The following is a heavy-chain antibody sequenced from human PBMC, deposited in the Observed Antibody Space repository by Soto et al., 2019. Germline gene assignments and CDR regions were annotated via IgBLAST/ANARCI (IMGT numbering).Heavy chain of an antibody. J-gene: IGHJ4*02. CDR3: ARDEPKQLLPFDY. CDR1: GGTFSSYA. Sequence: GASVKVSCKASGGTFSSYAISWVRQAPGQGLEWMGGIIPIFGTANYAQKFQGRVTITADGSTSTAYMELSSLRSEDTAVYYCARDEPKQLLPFDYWGQGTLVTVSS. CDR2: IIPIFGTA. D-gene: IGHD6-6*01. V-gene: IGHV1-69*13.